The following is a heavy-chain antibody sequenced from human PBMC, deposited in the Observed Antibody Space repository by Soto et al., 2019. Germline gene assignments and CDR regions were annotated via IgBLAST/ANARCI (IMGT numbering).Heavy chain of an antibody. Sequence: LRRSCAASGFTFSKYWMTWVRQAPGQGLEWVANIKEDGGEDYYADSVKGRFTISRDNAKNSLFLQLSSLGAEDTATYDCAREGQSSYCSSTTCYFFGLDVWGQGTTVTVSS. CDR3: AREGQSSYCSSTTCYFFGLDV. D-gene: IGHD2-2*01. CDR2: IKEDGGED. V-gene: IGHV3-7*01. CDR1: GFTFSKYW. J-gene: IGHJ6*02.